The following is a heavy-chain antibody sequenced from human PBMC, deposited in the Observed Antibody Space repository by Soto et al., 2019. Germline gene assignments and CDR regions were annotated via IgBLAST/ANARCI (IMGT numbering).Heavy chain of an antibody. J-gene: IGHJ1*01. CDR1: GFTFNTYW. D-gene: IGHD6-25*01. Sequence: PGGSLRICCAASGFTFNTYWTHWVRQAPGKGLVWVSRLDNDGTNTRYADSVKGRFTVSRDNGKNTVYLQMDSLRAEDTAVYYCASDRGALFVFRGQGIPVTVSA. V-gene: IGHV3-74*01. CDR3: ASDRGALFVF. CDR2: LDNDGTNT.